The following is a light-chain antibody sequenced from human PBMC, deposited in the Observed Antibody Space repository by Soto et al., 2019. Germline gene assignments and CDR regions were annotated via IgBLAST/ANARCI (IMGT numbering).Light chain of an antibody. V-gene: IGKV3-11*01. CDR3: QQGYNWPLQT. J-gene: IGKJ4*01. CDR1: QSVGSD. Sequence: EMVMTQSPATLSVSQGERATLSCRASQSVGSDLAWYQQKPGQAPRLVIYDATHRATGIPARFSGSGSGTDFTLTISSLEPDDFGVYYCQQGYNWPLQTFCGGTKVDIK. CDR2: DAT.